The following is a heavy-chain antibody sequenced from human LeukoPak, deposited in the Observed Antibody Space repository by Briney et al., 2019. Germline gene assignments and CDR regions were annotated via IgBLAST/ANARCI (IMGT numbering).Heavy chain of an antibody. Sequence: GGSLRLSCAASGITFTNTWMSWVRQGPGKGLEWGCRIKSETDGEATEYAVPAKGRFRTSRDDSKNTLYLHMNRLKPEDTAVYYCTTAPHSSSYYNPMGYSDFWGQGTPVIVSS. V-gene: IGHV3-15*01. CDR2: IKSETDGEAT. CDR1: GITFTNTW. D-gene: IGHD6-13*01. CDR3: TTAPHSSSYYNPMGYSDF. J-gene: IGHJ4*02.